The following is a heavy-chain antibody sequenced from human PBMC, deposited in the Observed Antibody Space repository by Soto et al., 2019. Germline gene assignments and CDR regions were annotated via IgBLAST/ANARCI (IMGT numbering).Heavy chain of an antibody. D-gene: IGHD6-19*01. CDR1: GYTLTELS. CDR2: FDPEDGET. Sequence: ASVKVSCKVSGYTLTELSMHWVRQGRGKGLEWMGGFDPEDGETIYAQKFQGRVTMTEDTSTDTAYMELSSLRSEDTAVYYCATGGYASSAWHFDAFDIWGQGTMVTVSS. J-gene: IGHJ3*02. CDR3: ATGGYASSAWHFDAFDI. V-gene: IGHV1-24*01.